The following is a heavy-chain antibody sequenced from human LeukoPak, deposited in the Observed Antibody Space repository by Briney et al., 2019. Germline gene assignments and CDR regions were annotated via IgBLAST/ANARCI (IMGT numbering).Heavy chain of an antibody. Sequence: SETLSLTCAVYGGSFSGYYWSWIRQPPGKGLEWIGEINHSGSTNYNPSLKSRVTISVDTSKNQFSLKLSSVTAADTAVYYCARRSGKERFKSYFGYWGQGTLVTVSS. CDR2: INHSGST. CDR3: ARRSGKERFKSYFGY. V-gene: IGHV4-34*01. D-gene: IGHD3-3*01. CDR1: GGSFSGYY. J-gene: IGHJ4*02.